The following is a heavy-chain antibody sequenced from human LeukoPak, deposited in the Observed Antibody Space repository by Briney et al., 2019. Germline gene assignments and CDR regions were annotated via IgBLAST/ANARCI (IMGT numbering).Heavy chain of an antibody. CDR3: ARDGGRQWLSRPLNWFDP. D-gene: IGHD6-19*01. CDR2: IYYSGST. J-gene: IGHJ5*02. V-gene: IGHV4-39*07. Sequence: SETLSLTCTVSGGSISSSSYYWGWIRQPPGKGLEWIGSIYYSGSTYYNPSFKSRVTISVDTSKNQFSLKLSSVTAADTAVYYCARDGGRQWLSRPLNWFDPWGQGTLVTVSS. CDR1: GGSISSSSYY.